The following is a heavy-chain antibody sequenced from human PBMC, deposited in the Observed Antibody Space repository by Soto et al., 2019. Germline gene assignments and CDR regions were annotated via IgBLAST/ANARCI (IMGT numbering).Heavy chain of an antibody. J-gene: IGHJ4*02. D-gene: IGHD1-26*01. CDR1: VGSIRSNNW. CDR3: ARVYSGSYSDS. CDR2: IFHSGST. V-gene: IGHV4-4*02. Sequence: QVQLQESGPGLVKPSGTLSLTCAVSVGSIRSNNWWSWVRQPPGKGLEWIGEIFHSGSTNYNPSLETRVTISVDTAKNQFPLKMSSVTDAATAVYYCARVYSGSYSDSWGQGTLVTVSS.